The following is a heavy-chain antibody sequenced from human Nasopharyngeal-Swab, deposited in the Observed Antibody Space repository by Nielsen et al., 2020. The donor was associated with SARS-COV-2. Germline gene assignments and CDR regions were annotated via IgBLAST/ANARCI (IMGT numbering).Heavy chain of an antibody. Sequence: SLKISCAASGCTFDDYAMHWVRQAPGKGLEWVSGISWNSGSIGYADSVKGRFTISRDNAKNSLYLQMNSLRAEDTALYYCAKDKELGGYYYYMDVWGKGTTVTVSS. CDR3: AKDKELGGYYYYMDV. CDR1: GCTFDDYA. J-gene: IGHJ6*03. D-gene: IGHD3-10*01. CDR2: ISWNSGSI. V-gene: IGHV3-9*01.